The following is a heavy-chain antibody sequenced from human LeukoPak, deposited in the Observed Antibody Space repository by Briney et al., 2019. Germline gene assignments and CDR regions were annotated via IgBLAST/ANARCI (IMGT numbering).Heavy chain of an antibody. CDR2: INQDGSEK. V-gene: IGHV3-7*05. CDR3: ARGHYGMDV. J-gene: IGHJ6*02. Sequence: PGGSLRLSCGASGFTFSNSWMSWIRQAPGKGLEWVANINQDGSEKYYVDSVEGRFTISRDNAKNSLYLQMNSLRAEDTAVYYCARGHYGMDVWGQGTTVTVSS. CDR1: GFTFSNSW.